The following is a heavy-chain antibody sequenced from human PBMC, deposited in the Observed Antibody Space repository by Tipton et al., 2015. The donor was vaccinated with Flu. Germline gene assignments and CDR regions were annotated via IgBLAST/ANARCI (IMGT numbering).Heavy chain of an antibody. D-gene: IGHD1-1*01. Sequence: LRLSCAASGFTLRSYAVNWVRRAPGKGLEWIGSIYYSGTTYYNPSLKSRVTISVDSSKNEFSLTLASLTAADTAVYYCARDLWNDRRAYYYYGVDVWGQGTTVTVSS. CDR2: IYYSGTT. CDR1: GFTLRSYA. CDR3: ARDLWNDRRAYYYYGVDV. J-gene: IGHJ6*02. V-gene: IGHV4-59*12.